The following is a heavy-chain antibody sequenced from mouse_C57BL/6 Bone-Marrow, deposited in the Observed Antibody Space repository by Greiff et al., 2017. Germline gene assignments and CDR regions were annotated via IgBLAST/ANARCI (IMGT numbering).Heavy chain of an antibody. CDR1: GYTFTSYW. Sequence: QVQLLQSGAELAKPGASVKLSCKASGYTFTSYWMHWVKQRPGQGLEWIGYINPSSGYTKYNQKFKDKATLTADKSSSKAYMQLSSLTYEDSAVYYYAIRLLRFFDYWGQGTTLSVSS. V-gene: IGHV1-7*01. D-gene: IGHD2-3*01. CDR3: AIRLLRFFDY. CDR2: INPSSGYT. J-gene: IGHJ2*01.